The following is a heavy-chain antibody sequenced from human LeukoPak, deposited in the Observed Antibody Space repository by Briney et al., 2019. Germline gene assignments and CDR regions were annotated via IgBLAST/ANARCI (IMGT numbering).Heavy chain of an antibody. CDR2: ISDRGGDT. J-gene: IGHJ4*02. CDR1: GFNLANYA. D-gene: IGHD3-22*01. Sequence: GGSLRLSCAASGFNLANYAVTWVRQAPGKGLEWVSSISDRGGDTYYADSVKGRFTISRDNSKNTLYLQMNSLKADDTALYYCAKVVLNNDNSGYSGFDYWGQGTLVTVSS. V-gene: IGHV3-23*01. CDR3: AKVVLNNDNSGYSGFDY.